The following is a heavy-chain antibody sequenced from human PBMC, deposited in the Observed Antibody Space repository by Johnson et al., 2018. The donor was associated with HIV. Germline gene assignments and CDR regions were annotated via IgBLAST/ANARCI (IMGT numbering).Heavy chain of an antibody. CDR1: GFTFSNYG. D-gene: IGHD5-18*01. CDR2: IRSDGSNR. V-gene: IGHV3-30*02. Sequence: QVQLVESGGGVVQPGGSLRLSCEVSGFTFSNYGMHWVRQTPGKGLEWVAFIRSDGSNRYYADSVKGRFTISRENSKNTLYLQMNSLRAEDTAVYYCAKLLVDTIMEDPPHAFDIWGQGTMVTVSS. CDR3: AKLLVDTIMEDPPHAFDI. J-gene: IGHJ3*02.